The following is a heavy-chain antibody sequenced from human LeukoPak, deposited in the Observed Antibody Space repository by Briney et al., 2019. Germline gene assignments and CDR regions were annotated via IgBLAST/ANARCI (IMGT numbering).Heavy chain of an antibody. V-gene: IGHV1-69*13. CDR1: GGTFSSYA. Sequence: ASVKVSCKASGGTFSSYAISWVRQAPGQGLEWMGGIIPIFGTANYAQKFQGRVTITADESTSTAYMELSSLRSEDTAVYYCARSSDSSSSDTKPIYNWFDPWGQGTLVTVSS. J-gene: IGHJ5*02. D-gene: IGHD6-6*01. CDR3: ARSSDSSSSDTKPIYNWFDP. CDR2: IIPIFGTA.